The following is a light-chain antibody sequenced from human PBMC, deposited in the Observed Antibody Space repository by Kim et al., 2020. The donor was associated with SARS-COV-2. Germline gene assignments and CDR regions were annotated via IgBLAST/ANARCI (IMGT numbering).Light chain of an antibody. CDR1: QSVSSN. Sequence: EIVMTQSPATLSVSPGERATLSCRASQSVSSNLAWYQHKPGQTPRLLIYHSSTRATGIPARFSGSGSGTDFTLTISSLQSEDFAVYYCQRYDGWPPVLSFGGGTKVDIK. V-gene: IGKV3-15*01. J-gene: IGKJ4*01. CDR3: QRYDGWPPVLS. CDR2: HSS.